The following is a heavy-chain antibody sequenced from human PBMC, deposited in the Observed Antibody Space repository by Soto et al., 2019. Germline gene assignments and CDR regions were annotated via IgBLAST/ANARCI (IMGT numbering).Heavy chain of an antibody. Sequence: ASVKVSCKASGYTFTSYDINWVRQATGQGLEWMGWMNPNSGNTGYAQKFQGRVTMTRNTSISTAYMELSSLRSEDTAVYYCARGLRPHHYGDYRRDYWGQGTLVTVSS. J-gene: IGHJ4*02. CDR2: MNPNSGNT. CDR1: GYTFTSYD. V-gene: IGHV1-8*01. D-gene: IGHD4-17*01. CDR3: ARGLRPHHYGDYRRDY.